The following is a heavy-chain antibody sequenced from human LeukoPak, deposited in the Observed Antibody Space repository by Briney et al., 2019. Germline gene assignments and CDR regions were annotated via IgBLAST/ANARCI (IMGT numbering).Heavy chain of an antibody. V-gene: IGHV1-2*02. J-gene: IGHJ4*02. D-gene: IGHD5-18*01. CDR3: ARALYSYVSGSNFDY. CDR1: GYTFTAYY. CDR2: INPYSGGT. Sequence: ASVKVSCKASGYTFTAYYMHGVRQAPGRGLEWMGWINPYSGGTNYAQKFQGRVTMTRDTSISTAYMELSRLRSDDTAVYYCARALYSYVSGSNFDYWGQGTLVTVSS.